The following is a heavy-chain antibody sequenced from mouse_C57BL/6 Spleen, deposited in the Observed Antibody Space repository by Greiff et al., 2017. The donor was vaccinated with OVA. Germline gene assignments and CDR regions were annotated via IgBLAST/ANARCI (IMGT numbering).Heavy chain of an antibody. CDR2: IHPNSGST. CDR3: ARRGSLYYFDY. V-gene: IGHV1-64*01. J-gene: IGHJ2*01. CDR1: GYTFTSYW. Sequence: VQLQQPGAELVKPGASVKLSCKASGYTFTSYWMPWVKQRPGQGLEWIGMIHPNSGSTNYNEKFKSKATLTVDKSSSTAYMQLSSLTSEDSAVYYGARRGSLYYFDYWGQGTTLTVSS. D-gene: IGHD1-1*01.